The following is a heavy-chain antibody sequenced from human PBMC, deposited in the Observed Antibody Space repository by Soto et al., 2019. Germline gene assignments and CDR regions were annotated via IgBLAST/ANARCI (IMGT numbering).Heavy chain of an antibody. Sequence: VQLVESGGGLVQPGGSLRLSCAASGFTFSSYDINWVRQATGQGLEWMGWMNPNSGNTGYAQKFQGRVTMTRNTSISTAYMELSSLRSEDTAVYYCARVDGSGSYYNSGMDVWGQGTTVTVSS. J-gene: IGHJ6*02. D-gene: IGHD3-10*01. CDR3: ARVDGSGSYYNSGMDV. V-gene: IGHV1-8*01. CDR1: GFTFSSYD. CDR2: MNPNSGNT.